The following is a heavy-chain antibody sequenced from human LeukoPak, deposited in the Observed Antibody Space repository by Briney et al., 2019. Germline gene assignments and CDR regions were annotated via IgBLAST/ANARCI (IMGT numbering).Heavy chain of an antibody. V-gene: IGHV3-9*01. CDR3: TKDILPGGLGY. Sequence: GGSLRLSCAASGFTFSSYGMHWVRQAPGKGLEWVSGIMWDSGTIGYADSVKGRFTTSRDNAKNSLYLQMNSLRPEDTAFYYCTKDILPGGLGYWGQGTLVTVSS. D-gene: IGHD3-10*01. CDR1: GFTFSSYG. J-gene: IGHJ4*02. CDR2: IMWDSGTI.